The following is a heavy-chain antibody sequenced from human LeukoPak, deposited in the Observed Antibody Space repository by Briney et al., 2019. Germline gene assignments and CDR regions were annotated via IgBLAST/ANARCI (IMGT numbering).Heavy chain of an antibody. CDR1: GFTFSSYS. J-gene: IGHJ5*02. D-gene: IGHD2-15*01. CDR3: ARARYCSGGSCYPNWFDP. V-gene: IGHV3-48*04. Sequence: PGGSLRLSCAASGFTFSSYSMNWVRQAPGKGLEWVSYISSSSTIYYADSVKGRFTISGDNAKNSLYLQMNSLRAEDTAVYYCARARYCSGGSCYPNWFDPWGQGTLVTVSS. CDR2: ISSSSTI.